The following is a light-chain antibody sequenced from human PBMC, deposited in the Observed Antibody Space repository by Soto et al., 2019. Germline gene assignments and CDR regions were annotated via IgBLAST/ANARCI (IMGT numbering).Light chain of an antibody. CDR2: EVS. Sequence: QSALTQSPSASGSPGQSVTISCTGTSSDVGNYKYVSWYQQHPGKAPKLMIYEVSKRPSGVPDRFSGSKSGNTASLTVSGRQVEGEADYYCSSYAGSNLGVFGGGTKLTVL. J-gene: IGLJ3*02. CDR1: SSDVGNYKY. CDR3: SSYAGSNLGV. V-gene: IGLV2-8*01.